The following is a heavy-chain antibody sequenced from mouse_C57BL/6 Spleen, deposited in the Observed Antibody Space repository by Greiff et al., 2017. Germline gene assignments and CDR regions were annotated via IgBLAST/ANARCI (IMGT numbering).Heavy chain of an antibody. CDR2: IYPGSGST. J-gene: IGHJ4*01. CDR3: ARYRQLRLRGDAMYD. D-gene: IGHD3-2*02. CDR1: GYTFTSYW. Sequence: VQLQQPGAELVKPGASVKMSCKASGYTFTSYWITWVKQRPGQGLEWIGDIYPGSGSTTYNEKVKSKATLTVDTSSSTAYIPLSSLTSEDSAVYYCARYRQLRLRGDAMYDWGQGTSVTVSS. V-gene: IGHV1-55*01.